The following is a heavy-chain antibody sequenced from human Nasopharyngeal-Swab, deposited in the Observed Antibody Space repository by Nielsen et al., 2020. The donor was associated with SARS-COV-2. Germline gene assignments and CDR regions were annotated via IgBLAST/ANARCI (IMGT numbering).Heavy chain of an antibody. D-gene: IGHD5-18*01. V-gene: IGHV1-46*01. CDR3: ARLARGYSYGYPSYYGMDV. CDR1: GYTFTSYY. CDR2: INPSSGST. Sequence: ASVKVSCKASGYTFTSYYMHWVRQAPGQGLEWMGIINPSSGSTSYAQKFQGRVTMTRDTSTSTVYMELSSLRSEDTAVYYCARLARGYSYGYPSYYGMDVWGQGTTVTVSS. J-gene: IGHJ6*02.